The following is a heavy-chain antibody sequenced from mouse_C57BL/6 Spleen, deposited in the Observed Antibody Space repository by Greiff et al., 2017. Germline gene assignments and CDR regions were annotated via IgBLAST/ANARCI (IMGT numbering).Heavy chain of an antibody. CDR3: ASKYSNGYYFDY. Sequence: QVQLQQPGAELVRPGTSVKLSCKASGYTFTSYWMHWVKQRPGQGLEWIGVIDPSDSYTNYNQKFKGKATVTVDTSASTAYMQLSSLTSEDSAVYYCASKYSNGYYFDYWGQGTTLTVSS. V-gene: IGHV1-59*01. CDR1: GYTFTSYW. J-gene: IGHJ2*01. CDR2: IDPSDSYT. D-gene: IGHD2-5*01.